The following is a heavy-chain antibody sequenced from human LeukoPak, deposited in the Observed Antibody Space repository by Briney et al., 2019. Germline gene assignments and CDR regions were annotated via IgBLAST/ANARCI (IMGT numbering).Heavy chain of an antibody. V-gene: IGHV3-21*01. CDR3: ARETYCTNTSCPIGDHFDY. CDR1: GFTFSSYS. Sequence: PGGSLRLSCAASGFTFSSYSMNWVRQAPGKGLEWVSSISSSSRYIYYADSMKGRFTISRDNAKNSLYLQMNSLRAEDTAMYYCARETYCTNTSCPIGDHFDYWGQGTLVTVSS. D-gene: IGHD2-2*01. J-gene: IGHJ4*02. CDR2: ISSSSRYI.